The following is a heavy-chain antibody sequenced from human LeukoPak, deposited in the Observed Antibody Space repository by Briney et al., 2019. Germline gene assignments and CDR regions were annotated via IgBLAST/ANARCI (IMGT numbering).Heavy chain of an antibody. CDR1: GYTFTSYY. J-gene: IGHJ4*02. CDR2: INPSGGST. CDR3: ARPHSSDCGGDCYSFDY. V-gene: IGHV1-46*01. Sequence: ASVKVSCKASGYTFTSYYMHWVRQAPGQGLEWMGIINPSGGSTSYAQKFQSRVTMTRDTSTSTVYMELSSLRSEDTAVYYCARPHSSDCGGDCYSFDYWGQGTLVTVSS. D-gene: IGHD2-21*02.